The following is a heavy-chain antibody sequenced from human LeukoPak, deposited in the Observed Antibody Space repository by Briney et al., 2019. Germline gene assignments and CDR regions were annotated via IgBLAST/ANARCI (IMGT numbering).Heavy chain of an antibody. D-gene: IGHD1-26*01. Sequence: GGSLRLSCAASGFTFSSYSMNWVRQAPGKGLEWVSSISSSSSYIYYADSVKGRFTISRDSSKNTLYLQMNSLRAEDTAVYYCAKDLRSSADSKMGAADYWGQGTLVTVSS. CDR3: AKDLRSSADSKMGAADY. V-gene: IGHV3-21*01. CDR2: ISSSSSYI. CDR1: GFTFSSYS. J-gene: IGHJ4*02.